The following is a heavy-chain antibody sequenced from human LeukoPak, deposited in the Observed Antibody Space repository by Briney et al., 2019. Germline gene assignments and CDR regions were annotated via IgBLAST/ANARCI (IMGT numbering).Heavy chain of an antibody. CDR3: ARSSLDICSSTSCSIDAFDI. Sequence: SQTLSLTCTVSGGSISSGSYYWSWIRQPAGKGLEWIGRIYTSGSTNYNPSLKSRVTISVDTSKNQFSLKLSSVTAADTAVYYCARSSLDICSSTSCSIDAFDIWGQGTMVTVSS. CDR2: IYTSGST. V-gene: IGHV4-61*02. D-gene: IGHD2-2*01. CDR1: GGSISSGSYY. J-gene: IGHJ3*02.